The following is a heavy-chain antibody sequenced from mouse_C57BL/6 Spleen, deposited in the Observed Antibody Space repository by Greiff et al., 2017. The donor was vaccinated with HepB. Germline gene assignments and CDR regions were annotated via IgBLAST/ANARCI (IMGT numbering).Heavy chain of an antibody. J-gene: IGHJ4*01. D-gene: IGHD1-1*01. CDR2: ISSGGDYI. Sequence: EVKLMESGEGLVKPGGSLKLSCAASGFTFSSYAMSWVRQTPEKRLEWVAYISSGGDYIYYADTVTGRFTISRDNARNTLYLQMSSLKSEDTAMYYCTRVHYGSSYYAMDYWGQGTSVTVSS. V-gene: IGHV5-9-1*02. CDR1: GFTFSSYA. CDR3: TRVHYGSSYYAMDY.